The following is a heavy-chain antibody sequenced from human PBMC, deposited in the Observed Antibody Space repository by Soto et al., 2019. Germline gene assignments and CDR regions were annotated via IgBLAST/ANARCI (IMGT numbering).Heavy chain of an antibody. J-gene: IGHJ4*01. V-gene: IGHV4-38-2*02. D-gene: IGHD3-10*01. CDR3: AALWFGELAFNY. CDR2: VYHNGIM. CDR1: GYSISSGYY. Sequence: SETLSLTCSVSGYSISSGYYWGWVRQAPGKGLEWLGSVYHNGIMFHNPSFQSRVTISVDTSKNQFSLNLRSVTAADTAVYYRAALWFGELAFNYWGHGILVTVSS.